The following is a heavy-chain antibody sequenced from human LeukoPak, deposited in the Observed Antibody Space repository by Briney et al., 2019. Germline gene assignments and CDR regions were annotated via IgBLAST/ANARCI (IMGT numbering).Heavy chain of an antibody. V-gene: IGHV5-51*01. D-gene: IGHD2-21*02. CDR3: ARRGDSDFRID. Sequence: GESLKISCKGSGYSFPNYWIGWVRQMPGKGLEWIGIVYPATSDTTYSPSFQGQVTISADKSISTAYLQWNSLEASDSAIYYCARRGDSDFRIDWGQGTLVTVSS. J-gene: IGHJ4*02. CDR2: VYPATSDT. CDR1: GYSFPNYW.